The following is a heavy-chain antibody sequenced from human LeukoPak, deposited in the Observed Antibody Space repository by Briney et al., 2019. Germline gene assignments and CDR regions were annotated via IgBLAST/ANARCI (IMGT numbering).Heavy chain of an antibody. Sequence: GASLRLFSAAYGITFSRYEVNWVRQAPGKGLERVSYISNSGSTIYYADSVKGRFTISRDNAKNSLYLQMNSLRAEDTAVYYCARVVNCGGDCYSIDYWGQGTLVTVSS. V-gene: IGHV3-48*03. D-gene: IGHD2-21*02. J-gene: IGHJ4*02. CDR3: ARVVNCGGDCYSIDY. CDR1: GITFSRYE. CDR2: ISNSGSTI.